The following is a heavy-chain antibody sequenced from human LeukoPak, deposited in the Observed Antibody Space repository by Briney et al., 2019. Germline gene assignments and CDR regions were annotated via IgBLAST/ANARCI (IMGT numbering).Heavy chain of an antibody. D-gene: IGHD6-13*01. CDR3: AKEDSSSYYYMDV. V-gene: IGHV3-30*18. CDR2: TSYDGSNK. J-gene: IGHJ6*03. Sequence: PGGSLRLSCAASGFTFSSYGMHWVRQAPGKGLEWVAVTSYDGSNKYYADSVKGRFTISRDNSKNTLYLQMNSLRAEDTAVYYCAKEDSSSYYYMDVWGKGTTVTVSS. CDR1: GFTFSSYG.